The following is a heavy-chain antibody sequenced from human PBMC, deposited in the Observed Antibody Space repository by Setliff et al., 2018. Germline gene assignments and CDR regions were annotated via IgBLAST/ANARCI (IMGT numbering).Heavy chain of an antibody. V-gene: IGHV3-23*01. D-gene: IGHD3-10*01. CDR3: MSTPSGTYSTYYYYYNMDV. J-gene: IGHJ6*03. Sequence: PGGSLRLSCAASGFTFNNYAMTWVRQAPGKGLEWVSSISGSGGSTYYADSVKGRFTISRDNSKNTLYLQMNSLRAEDTAVYYCMSTPSGTYSTYYYYYNMDVWGKGTQVTVSS. CDR2: ISGSGGST. CDR1: GFTFNNYA.